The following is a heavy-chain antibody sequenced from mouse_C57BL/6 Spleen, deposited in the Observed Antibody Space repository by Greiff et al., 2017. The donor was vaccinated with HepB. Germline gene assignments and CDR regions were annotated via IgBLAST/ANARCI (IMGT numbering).Heavy chain of an antibody. D-gene: IGHD1-1*01. Sequence: VQLKESGAELVRPGASVKLSCTASGFNIKDDYMHWVNQRPEQGLEWIGWIDPENGDTEYASKFQGKATITADTSSNTAYLQLSSLTSEDTAVYYCTSYGSRTFDYWGQGTTLTVSS. J-gene: IGHJ2*01. CDR1: GFNIKDDY. CDR2: IDPENGDT. V-gene: IGHV14-4*01. CDR3: TSYGSRTFDY.